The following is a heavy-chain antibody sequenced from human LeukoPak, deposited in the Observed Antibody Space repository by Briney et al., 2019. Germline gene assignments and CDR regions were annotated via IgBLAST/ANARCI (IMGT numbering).Heavy chain of an antibody. CDR1: GGSIRGYS. V-gene: IGHV4-59*01. D-gene: IGHD7-27*01. CDR2: ISVSGST. Sequence: SETLSLTCTVSGGSIRGYSWSWLRQPPGKGLEWLGYISVSGSTSYNPSLKNRIIISLDPSKNQFSLKLSSATAADTAVYYCARWGRPNFDYWGQGTLVTVSS. J-gene: IGHJ4*02. CDR3: ARWGRPNFDY.